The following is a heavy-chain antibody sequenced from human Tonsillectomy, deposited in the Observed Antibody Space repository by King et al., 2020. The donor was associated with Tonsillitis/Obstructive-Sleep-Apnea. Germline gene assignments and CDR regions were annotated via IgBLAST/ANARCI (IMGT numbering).Heavy chain of an antibody. CDR3: ARGRFSGTYAGARYYSYMDV. Sequence: QLVQSGAEVQKPGASVRVSCKASGYSFTSDDIIWVRKTTGQGLEWMGWMNPTSGNTAYAHKFQGRVTMTRNISISTAYMELNSLRSEDTAVFYCARGRFSGTYAGARYYSYMDVWGNGTTVTVSS. D-gene: IGHD1-26*01. CDR2: MNPTSGNT. CDR1: GYSFTSDD. V-gene: IGHV1-8*01. J-gene: IGHJ6*03.